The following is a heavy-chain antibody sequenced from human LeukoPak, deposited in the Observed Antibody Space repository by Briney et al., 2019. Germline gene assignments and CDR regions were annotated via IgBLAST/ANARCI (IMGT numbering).Heavy chain of an antibody. CDR1: GFTFDDYT. V-gene: IGHV3-9*01. J-gene: IGHJ4*02. CDR3: AREGMEGPVSWFGELPFDY. CDR2: ISWNSGSI. Sequence: PGGSLRLSCAASGFTFDDYTMHWVRQAPGKGLEWVSGISWNSGSIGYADSVKGRFTISRDNAKNSLYLQMNSLRAEDTALYYCAREGMEGPVSWFGELPFDYWGQGTLVTVSS. D-gene: IGHD3-10*01.